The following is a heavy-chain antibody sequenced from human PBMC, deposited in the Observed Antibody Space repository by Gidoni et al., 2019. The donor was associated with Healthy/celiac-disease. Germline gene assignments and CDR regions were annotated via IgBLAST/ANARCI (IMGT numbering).Heavy chain of an antibody. CDR2: ISYDGSNK. V-gene: IGHV3-30*18. CDR1: GFTFISYG. Sequence: VQPGTSLSLPCAASGFTFISYGMHWVRQAPGKGREWMAVISYDGSNKYYADSVKGRFTISRDNSKNTMYLQMNSLRAEDADVYYCAKDNNSGYELGFDYWGQGTLVTVSS. CDR3: AKDNNSGYELGFDY. D-gene: IGHD5-12*01. J-gene: IGHJ4*02.